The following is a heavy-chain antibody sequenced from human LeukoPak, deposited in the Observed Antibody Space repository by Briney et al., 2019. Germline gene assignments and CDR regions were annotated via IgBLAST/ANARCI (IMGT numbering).Heavy chain of an antibody. J-gene: IGHJ4*02. D-gene: IGHD3-22*01. V-gene: IGHV3-23*01. CDR2: ISDSGGST. Sequence: GGSLRLSCAASGFTFGSYAMSWVRQAPGKGLEWVSAISDSGGSTYYADSVKGRFTISRDNSKNTLYLQMNSLRAEDTAVYYCAKGKYDSSGYSRGSSDSWGQGTLVTVSS. CDR1: GFTFGSYA. CDR3: AKGKYDSSGYSRGSSDS.